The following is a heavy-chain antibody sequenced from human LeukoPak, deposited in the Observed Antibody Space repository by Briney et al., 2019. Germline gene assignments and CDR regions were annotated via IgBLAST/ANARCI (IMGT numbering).Heavy chain of an antibody. CDR1: GFTFSSYA. Sequence: GGSLRLSCAASGFTFSSYAMSWVRQAPGKGLEWVSAISGSGGSTYYADSVNGRFTISRDNSKNTLYLQMYSLRAEDTAVYYCAKAGTAMGYYFDYWGQGTLVTVSS. V-gene: IGHV3-23*01. CDR2: ISGSGGST. CDR3: AKAGTAMGYYFDY. J-gene: IGHJ4*02. D-gene: IGHD2-2*01.